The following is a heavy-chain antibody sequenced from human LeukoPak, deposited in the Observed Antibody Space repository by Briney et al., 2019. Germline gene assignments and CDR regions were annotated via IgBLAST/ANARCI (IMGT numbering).Heavy chain of an antibody. CDR1: GGSISSSSYY. CDR2: IYYSGST. J-gene: IGHJ4*02. V-gene: IGHV4-39*01. D-gene: IGHD1-26*01. Sequence: SETLSLTCTVSGGSISSSSYYWGWIRQPPGKGLEWIGSIYYSGSTYYNPSLKSRVTISVDTSKNQFSLKLSSVTAADTAVYYCARQKSGSYSGFDYWGQGTLVTVSS. CDR3: ARQKSGSYSGFDY.